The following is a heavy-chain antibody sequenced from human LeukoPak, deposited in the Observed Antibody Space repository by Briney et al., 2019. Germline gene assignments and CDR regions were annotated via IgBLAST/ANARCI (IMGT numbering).Heavy chain of an antibody. CDR3: ARASGRYCSSTRCQAPLDY. CDR2: IWFDGSNK. D-gene: IGHD2-2*01. CDR1: GFTFSTYG. V-gene: IGHV3-33*01. Sequence: GGSLRLSCAASGFTFSTYGMHWVRQAPGRGLERVAVIWFDGSNKYNADSVRGRFTISRDNSKNTLYLEMNSLRDEDTAVYYCARASGRYCSSTRCQAPLDYWGQGTLVTVSS. J-gene: IGHJ4*02.